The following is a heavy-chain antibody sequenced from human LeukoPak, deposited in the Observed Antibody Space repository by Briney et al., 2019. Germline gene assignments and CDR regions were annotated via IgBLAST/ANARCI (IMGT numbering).Heavy chain of an antibody. CDR1: GFTVSSNY. CDR2: IYSGGST. D-gene: IGHD3/OR15-3a*01. CDR3: AKDGLVPTREDWLLVVY. V-gene: IGHV3-53*01. Sequence: GSLRLSCAASGFTVSSNYMNWVRQAPGKGLEWVSVIYSGGSTYYADSVKGRFTISRDNSKNTLYLQMNSLRAEDTAVYYCAKDGLVPTREDWLLVVYWGQGTLVTVSS. J-gene: IGHJ4*02.